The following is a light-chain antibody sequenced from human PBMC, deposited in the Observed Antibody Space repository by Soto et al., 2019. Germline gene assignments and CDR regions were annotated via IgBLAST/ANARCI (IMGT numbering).Light chain of an antibody. CDR3: QQTLNTPYT. CDR2: DAS. V-gene: IGKV3-11*01. J-gene: IGKJ2*01. CDR1: QSVSSY. Sequence: EIVLTQSPATLSLSPGERATLSCRASQSVSSYLAWYQQKPGQAPRLLIYDASNRATGIPARFSGSGSGTDFTLTISGLQPEDFATYFCQQTLNTPYTFGQGTKL.